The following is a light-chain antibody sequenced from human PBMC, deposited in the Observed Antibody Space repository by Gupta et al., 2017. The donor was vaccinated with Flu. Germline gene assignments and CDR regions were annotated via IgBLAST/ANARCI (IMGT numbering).Light chain of an antibody. V-gene: IGKV3-11*01. J-gene: IGKJ5*01. Sequence: IVLTHSPPTLSLSPGERPTLSCRASQSVSSYLAWYQQKPGQAPRLLIYDASNRATGIPARFSGSGSGTEITLTISTLDPEDFAVYYCQQRSTWPITFGQGTRLEIK. CDR3: QQRSTWPIT. CDR2: DAS. CDR1: QSVSSY.